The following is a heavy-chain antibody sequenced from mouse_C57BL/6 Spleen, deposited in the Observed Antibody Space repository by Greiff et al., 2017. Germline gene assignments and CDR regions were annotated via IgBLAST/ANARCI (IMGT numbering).Heavy chain of an antibody. CDR3: AKEGSSGYPFAY. D-gene: IGHD3-2*02. V-gene: IGHV1-53*01. J-gene: IGHJ3*01. Sequence: VQLQQPGTELVKPGASVKLSCKASGYTFTSYWMHWVKQRPGQGLEWIGNIDPSNGGTNYNEKFKSKATLTVDKSSSTAYMQLSSLTSEDSAVYYCAKEGSSGYPFAYWGQGTLVTVSA. CDR2: IDPSNGGT. CDR1: GYTFTSYW.